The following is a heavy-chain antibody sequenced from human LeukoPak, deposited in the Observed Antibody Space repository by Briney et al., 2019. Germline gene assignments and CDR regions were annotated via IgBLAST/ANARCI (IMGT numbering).Heavy chain of an antibody. CDR2: ISAYNGNT. D-gene: IGHD3-9*01. J-gene: IGHJ6*03. CDR3: ARDRSREYYDILTGYYTYYYYMDV. Sequence: ASVKVSCKASGYTFTSYGISWVRQAPGQGLEWMGWISAYNGNTNYAQKLQGRVTMTTDTSTSTAYMELRRLRSDDTAVYYCARDRSREYYDILTGYYTYYYYMDVWGKGTTVTVSS. CDR1: GYTFTSYG. V-gene: IGHV1-18*01.